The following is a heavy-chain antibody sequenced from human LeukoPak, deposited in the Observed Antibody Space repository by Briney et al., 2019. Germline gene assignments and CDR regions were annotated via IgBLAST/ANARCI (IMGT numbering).Heavy chain of an antibody. CDR1: GGSISSYY. D-gene: IGHD3-22*01. CDR2: IYTSGST. Sequence: SETLSLTCTVSGGSISSYYWSWIRQPAGKGLEWIGRIYTSGSTNYNPSLKSRVTISVDTSKNQFSLKLSSVTAADTAVYYCARGYYYDSSGYSYYYYYYMDVWGKGTTVTVSS. V-gene: IGHV4-4*07. CDR3: ARGYYYDSSGYSYYYYYYMDV. J-gene: IGHJ6*03.